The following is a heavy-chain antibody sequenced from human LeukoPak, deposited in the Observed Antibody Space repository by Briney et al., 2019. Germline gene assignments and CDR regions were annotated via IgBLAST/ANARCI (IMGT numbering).Heavy chain of an antibody. CDR3: AIPPTTVTVGY. CDR1: GFTFSSYG. V-gene: IGHV3-23*01. Sequence: GRSLRLSCAASGFTFSSYGMHWVRQAPGKGLEWVSAISGSGANTYYADSVKGRFTISRDNSKNTLYLQMNSLRAEDTAVYYCAIPPTTVTVGYWGQGTLVTVSS. D-gene: IGHD4-17*01. J-gene: IGHJ4*02. CDR2: ISGSGANT.